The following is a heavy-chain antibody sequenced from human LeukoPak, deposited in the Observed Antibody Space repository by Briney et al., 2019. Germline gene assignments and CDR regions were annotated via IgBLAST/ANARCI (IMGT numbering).Heavy chain of an antibody. CDR3: ARVFTPINGYGSGSYSFLGSLDP. V-gene: IGHV1-69*13. J-gene: IGHJ5*02. D-gene: IGHD3-10*01. CDR1: GGTFSSYA. Sequence: ASVKVSCKASGGTFSSYAISWVRQAPGQGLEWMGGIIPIFGTSNYAQKFQGRVTITADESTSTAYMELNSLRSEDTAMYYCARVFTPINGYGSGSYSFLGSLDPWGQGTLVTVSS. CDR2: IIPIFGTS.